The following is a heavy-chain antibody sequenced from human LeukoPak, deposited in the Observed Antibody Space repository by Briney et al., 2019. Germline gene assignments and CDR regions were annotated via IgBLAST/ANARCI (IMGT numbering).Heavy chain of an antibody. Sequence: SETLSLTCTVSGASISSGAYHWSWIRQAPGKGLEWIGHSGTTSYNPSLNGRVPISVDTSKNQFSLRLTSVTAADTAVYFCATYYGSQGGSGSWGQGTRVTVSS. D-gene: IGHD3-10*01. J-gene: IGHJ5*02. V-gene: IGHV4-30-4*01. CDR3: ATYYGSQGGSGS. CDR2: SGTT. CDR1: GASISSGAYH.